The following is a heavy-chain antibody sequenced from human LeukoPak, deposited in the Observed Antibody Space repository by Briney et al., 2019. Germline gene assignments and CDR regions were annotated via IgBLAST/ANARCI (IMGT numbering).Heavy chain of an antibody. CDR1: GFTFSSYN. V-gene: IGHV3-21*01. CDR3: ARGTRVLYGDLYFFDY. Sequence: GGSLRLSCAASGFTFSSYNMNWVRQAPGKGLEWVSSTSSGSSSIYYADSVRGRFTISRDSAKNSLYLQMNSLRAEDTAVYYCARGTRVLYGDLYFFDYWGLGTLVTVSA. D-gene: IGHD4-17*01. CDR2: TSSGSSSI. J-gene: IGHJ4*02.